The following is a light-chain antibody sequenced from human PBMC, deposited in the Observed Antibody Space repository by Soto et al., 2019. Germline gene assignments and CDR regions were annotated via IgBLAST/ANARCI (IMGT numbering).Light chain of an antibody. CDR3: CSHAGSKNYYL. Sequence: QSALTQPPSASGSPGQSVTISCTGSSSDIGGYDFVSWYQQHPGQVPKLLIYEVTKRPSGVPDRLSGSKSGNTASLTVSGLQADDEADYYCCSHAGSKNYYLFGPGTKLTVL. CDR2: EVT. V-gene: IGLV2-8*01. CDR1: SSDIGGYDF. J-gene: IGLJ1*01.